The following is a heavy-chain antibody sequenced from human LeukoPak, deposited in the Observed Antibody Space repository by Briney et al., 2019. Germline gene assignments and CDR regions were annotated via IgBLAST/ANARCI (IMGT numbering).Heavy chain of an antibody. D-gene: IGHD5-12*01. V-gene: IGHV3-20*04. J-gene: IGHJ6*03. CDR1: GFPFYVFG. Sequence: RPGGPLSLSCAPSGFPFYVFGMIWAPEAPGRGVEWVSGISWKGYNLNSAETVKSPFTISRDNAKTSLYLKMNSLRAEDTALYYCARVRGYDQYYYYMDVWGKGNTGIVSS. CDR2: ISWKGYNL. CDR3: ARVRGYDQYYYYMDV.